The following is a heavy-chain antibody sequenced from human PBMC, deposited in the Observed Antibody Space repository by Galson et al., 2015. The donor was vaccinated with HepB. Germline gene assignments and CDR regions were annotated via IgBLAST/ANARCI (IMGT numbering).Heavy chain of an antibody. CDR3: ARGVLRYFDWLFYYYYGMDV. V-gene: IGHV3-21*01. Sequence: SLRLSCAASGFTFSSYSMNWVRQAPGKGLEWVSSISSSSSYIYYADSVKGRFTISRDNAKNSLYLQMNSLRAEDTAVYYCARGVLRYFDWLFYYYYGMDVWGQGTTVTVSS. J-gene: IGHJ6*02. CDR1: GFTFSSYS. CDR2: ISSSSSYI. D-gene: IGHD3-9*01.